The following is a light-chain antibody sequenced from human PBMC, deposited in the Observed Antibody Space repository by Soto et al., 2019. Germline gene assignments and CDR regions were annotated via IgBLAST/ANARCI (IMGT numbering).Light chain of an antibody. Sequence: IVLTQSPGTLSLSPGERATLSGSASQSININLAWYQQKPGQAPRLLIYGASTRATGLPARFSGSGSGTEFTLIISSLQSEDSAVYYCQQYDNWPITFGQGTRLEIK. CDR1: QSININ. CDR3: QQYDNWPIT. V-gene: IGKV3-15*01. J-gene: IGKJ5*01. CDR2: GAS.